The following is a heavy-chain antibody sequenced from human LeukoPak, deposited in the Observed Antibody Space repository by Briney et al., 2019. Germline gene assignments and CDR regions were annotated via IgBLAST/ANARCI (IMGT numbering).Heavy chain of an antibody. J-gene: IGHJ6*02. Sequence: SETLSLTCTVSGGSTSSGRYYWSWIRQHPGKGLEWIGYIYYSESTHYNPSLKNRITISVDTSKNQFSLKLSSVTAADTAVYYCARDSSGWYRNYYGMDVWGQGTTVTVSS. V-gene: IGHV4-31*03. D-gene: IGHD6-19*01. CDR1: GGSTSSGRYY. CDR3: ARDSSGWYRNYYGMDV. CDR2: IYYSEST.